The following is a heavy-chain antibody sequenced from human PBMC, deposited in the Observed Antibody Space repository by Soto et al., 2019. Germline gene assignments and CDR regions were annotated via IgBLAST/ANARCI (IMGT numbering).Heavy chain of an antibody. Sequence: QVQLVQSGAEVKKPGSSVKVSCKASGGTFSSYAISWVRQAPGQGLEWMGGIIPIFGTANYAQKFQGRVTITADESTSTAYMELSSLRSEDTAVYYCARLWAYCGGDCYSAGWFDPWGQGTLVTVSS. CDR3: ARLWAYCGGDCYSAGWFDP. V-gene: IGHV1-69*01. CDR2: IIPIFGTA. J-gene: IGHJ5*02. CDR1: GGTFSSYA. D-gene: IGHD2-21*02.